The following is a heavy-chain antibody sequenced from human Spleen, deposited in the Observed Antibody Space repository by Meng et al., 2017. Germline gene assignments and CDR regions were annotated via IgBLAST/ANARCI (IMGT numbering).Heavy chain of an antibody. CDR1: GGSFSDYY. D-gene: IGHD4-11*01. CDR3: ARGPTTMAHDFDY. J-gene: IGHJ4*02. CDR2: INHSGST. V-gene: IGHV4-34*01. Sequence: LHRCGSGLLKPSEACSATVFFSGGSFSDYYWGWIRQPPGKGLEWIGEINHSGSTNYNPSLESRATISVDTSQNNLSLKLSSVTAADSAVYYCARGPTTMAHDFDYWGQGTLVTVSS.